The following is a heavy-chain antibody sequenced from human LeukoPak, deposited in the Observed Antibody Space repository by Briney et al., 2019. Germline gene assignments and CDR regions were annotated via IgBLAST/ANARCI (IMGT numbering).Heavy chain of an antibody. V-gene: IGHV4-34*01. CDR3: ARGTDCSSTSCPEGNYYYYGMDV. D-gene: IGHD2-2*01. CDR2: INHSGST. Sequence: PSETLSLTCAVYGGSFSGYYWSWIRQPPGKGLEWIGEINHSGSTNYNPSLKSRVTISVDTSKNQFSLKLSSVTAADTAVYYCARGTDCSSTSCPEGNYYYYGMDVWGQGTTVTVSS. J-gene: IGHJ6*02. CDR1: GGSFSGYY.